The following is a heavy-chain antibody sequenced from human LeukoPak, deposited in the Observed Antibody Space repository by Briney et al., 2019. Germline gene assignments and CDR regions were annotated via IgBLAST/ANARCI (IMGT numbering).Heavy chain of an antibody. CDR2: ISSSSSYI. CDR1: GFTFSSYS. J-gene: IGHJ6*04. V-gene: IGHV3-21*01. Sequence: PGGSLRLSCAASGFTFSSYSMNWVRQAPGKGLEWVSSISSSSSYIYYADSVKGRFTISRDNAKNSLYLQMNSLRAEDTAVYYCARDLTPYYDILTGPSWGYGMDVWGKGTTVTVYS. CDR3: ARDLTPYYDILTGPSWGYGMDV. D-gene: IGHD3-9*01.